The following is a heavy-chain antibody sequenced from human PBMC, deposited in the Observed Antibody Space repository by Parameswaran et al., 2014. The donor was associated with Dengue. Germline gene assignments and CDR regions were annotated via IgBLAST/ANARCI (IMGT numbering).Heavy chain of an antibody. Sequence: WVRQAPGQGLEWMGRVIPMFRTANYAPNFQGRVTITADESTSTVYMELSGLRSEDTALYFCASGFYTSGTFFLAYWGQGTLVTVSS. D-gene: IGHD3-10*01. V-gene: IGHV1-69*15. CDR2: VIPMFRTA. J-gene: IGHJ4*02. CDR3: ASGFYTSGTFFLAY.